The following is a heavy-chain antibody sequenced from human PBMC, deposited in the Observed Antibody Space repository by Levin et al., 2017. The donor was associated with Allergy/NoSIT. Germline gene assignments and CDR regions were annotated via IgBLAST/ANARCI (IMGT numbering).Heavy chain of an antibody. CDR1: GGSVSSGSTH. V-gene: IGHV4-61*01. Sequence: SETLSLTCTVSGGSVSSGSTHWTWIRQTPGKGLEWIGCIHYSGTTKYNPSLKSRVAISLDTSQNQFSLRLSSVTAADTAVYFCARDRLVPGGSDYYYYGMDVWGQGTTITVSS. CDR2: IHYSGTT. J-gene: IGHJ6*02. D-gene: IGHD2-2*01. CDR3: ARDRLVPGGSDYYYYGMDV.